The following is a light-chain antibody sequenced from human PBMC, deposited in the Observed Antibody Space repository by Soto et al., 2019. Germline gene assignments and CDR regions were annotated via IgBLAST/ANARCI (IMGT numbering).Light chain of an antibody. CDR1: QSVSSSY. V-gene: IGKV3-20*01. J-gene: IGKJ1*01. CDR2: GAS. CDR3: QQYGSSPPET. Sequence: EIVLTQSPGTLSLSPGERATLSCRASQSVSSSYLAWYQQKPGQAPRLLIYGASSRATGIPDRFSGSGSGTDFTLTISRLEPEDFAVYYCQQYGSSPPETFGQGTKMDI.